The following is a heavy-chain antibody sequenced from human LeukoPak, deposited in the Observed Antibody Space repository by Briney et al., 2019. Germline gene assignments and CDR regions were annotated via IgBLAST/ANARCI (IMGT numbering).Heavy chain of an antibody. CDR3: ARASGWYRYYFDY. J-gene: IGHJ4*02. V-gene: IGHV4-34*01. CDR2: INHSGST. D-gene: IGHD6-19*01. CDR1: GGSFSGYY. Sequence: PSETLSLTCAVYGGSFSGYYWSWIRQPPGKGLEWIGEINHSGSTNYNPSLKSRVTISVDTSKNQFSLKLSSMTAADTAVYYCARASGWYRYYFDYWGQGTLVTVSS.